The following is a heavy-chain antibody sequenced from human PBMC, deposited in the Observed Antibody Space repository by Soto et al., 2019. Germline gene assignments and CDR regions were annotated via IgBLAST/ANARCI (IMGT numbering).Heavy chain of an antibody. V-gene: IGHV3-30*03. D-gene: IGHD3-3*01. Sequence: GGSLRLSCAASGFTFSSYGMHWVRQAPGKGLEWVAVISYDGSNKYYADSVKGRFTISRDNSKNTLYLQMNSLRAEDTAVYYSARARPVDFWGQGTLVTVSS. CDR3: ARARPVDF. CDR2: ISYDGSNK. CDR1: GFTFSSYG. J-gene: IGHJ4*02.